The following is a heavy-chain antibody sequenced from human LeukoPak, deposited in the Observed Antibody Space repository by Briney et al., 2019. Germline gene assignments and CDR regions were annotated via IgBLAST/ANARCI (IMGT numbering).Heavy chain of an antibody. CDR2: IKEDGSEK. CDR1: GFTFSSYA. V-gene: IGHV3-7*04. CDR3: ARGSPLDY. D-gene: IGHD6-19*01. J-gene: IGHJ4*02. Sequence: GGSLRLSCAASGFTFSSYAMSWVRQAPGKGLEWVANIKEDGSEKNYVDSVKGRFTISRDNAKNSLYLQMNSLRAEDTAVYYCARGSPLDYWGQGTLVTVSS.